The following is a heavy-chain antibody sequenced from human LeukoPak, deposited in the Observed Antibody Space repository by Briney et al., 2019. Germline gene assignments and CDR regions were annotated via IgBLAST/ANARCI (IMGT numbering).Heavy chain of an antibody. CDR2: INPNSGAT. V-gene: IGHV1-2*02. CDR1: GYTFNDYY. CDR3: ARDTIVGGRADFDF. D-gene: IGHD1-26*01. J-gene: IGHJ4*02. Sequence: ASVTVSCKASGYTFNDYYVHWVRQAPGQGLEWMGWINPNSGATYYAQKFQGRVTLTRDTSISTAYMELSSLRSDDTAVFYCARDTIVGGRADFDFWGQGTLVTVSS.